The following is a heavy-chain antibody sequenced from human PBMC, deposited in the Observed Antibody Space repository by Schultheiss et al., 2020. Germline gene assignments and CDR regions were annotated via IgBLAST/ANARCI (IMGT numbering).Heavy chain of an antibody. CDR1: GFTFSSYG. V-gene: IGHV3-13*01. D-gene: IGHD3-3*01. J-gene: IGHJ6*04. CDR2: IGTAGDT. Sequence: GESLKISCAASGFTFSSYGMHWVRQATGKGLEWVSAIGTAGDTYYPGSVKGRFTISRENAKNSLYLQMNSLRAEDTAVYYCARVSMYDFWSGYYRDYYYYGMDVWGKGTTVTVSS. CDR3: ARVSMYDFWSGYYRDYYYYGMDV.